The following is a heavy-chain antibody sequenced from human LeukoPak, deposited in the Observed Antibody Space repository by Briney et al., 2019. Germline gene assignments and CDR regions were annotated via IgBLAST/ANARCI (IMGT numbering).Heavy chain of an antibody. CDR2: ISSSGSTI. CDR1: GFTFSDYY. V-gene: IGHV3-11*01. CDR3: ASVGGYCSSTSCFNNYYYMDV. D-gene: IGHD2-2*03. J-gene: IGHJ6*03. Sequence: EGSLRLSCAASGFTFSDYYMSWIRQAPGKGLEWVSYISSSGSTIYYADSVKGRFTISRDNAKNSLYLQMNSLRAEDTAVYYCASVGGYCSSTSCFNNYYYMDVWGKGTTVTVSS.